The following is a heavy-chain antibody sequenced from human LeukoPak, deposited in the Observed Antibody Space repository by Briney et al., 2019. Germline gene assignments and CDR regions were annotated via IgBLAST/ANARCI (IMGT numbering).Heavy chain of an antibody. CDR3: ATNPGGYCSSTRCYGEAP. CDR2: INHSGST. Sequence: SETLSLTCAVYGGSFSGYYWSWICQPPGKGLEWIGEINHSGSTNYNPSLKSRVSISVDTSRNQFSLKLSSVTAADTAVYYCATNPGGYCSSTRCYGEAPWGQGTLVTVSS. J-gene: IGHJ5*02. D-gene: IGHD2-2*01. V-gene: IGHV4-34*01. CDR1: GGSFSGYY.